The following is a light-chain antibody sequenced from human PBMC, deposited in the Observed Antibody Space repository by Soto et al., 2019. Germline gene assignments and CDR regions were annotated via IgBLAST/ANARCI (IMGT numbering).Light chain of an antibody. CDR1: SSDVGSYNL. J-gene: IGLJ2*01. CDR3: CSYAGSRNVV. V-gene: IGLV2-23*01. CDR2: EGS. Sequence: QSALTQPASVSGSPGQSITISCTGTSSDVGSYNLVSWYQQHPGKAPKLMIYEGSERPSGVSNRFSGSKSGNTASLTISGLQAEDEADYYCCSYAGSRNVVFGGGTKLTVL.